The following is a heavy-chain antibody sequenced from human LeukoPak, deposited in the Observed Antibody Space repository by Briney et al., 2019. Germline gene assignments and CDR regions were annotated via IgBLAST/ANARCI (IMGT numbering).Heavy chain of an antibody. V-gene: IGHV4-59*01. CDR3: ARGGRGNFDY. Sequence: PSETLSLTCTVSGGSISSYYWSWLRQPPGKGLEWIGYIYYSGRTNYNPSLKSRVTISVDTSKNQFSLKLSSVTAADTAVYYCARGGRGNFDYWGQGTLVTVSS. J-gene: IGHJ4*02. CDR2: IYYSGRT. CDR1: GGSISSYY. D-gene: IGHD3-16*01.